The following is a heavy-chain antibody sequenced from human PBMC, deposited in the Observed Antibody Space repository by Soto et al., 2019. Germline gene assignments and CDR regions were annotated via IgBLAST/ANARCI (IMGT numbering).Heavy chain of an antibody. CDR3: PSSSWHYYYYVMDV. D-gene: IGHD6-13*01. CDR1: GLTISSYA. V-gene: IGHV3-23*01. CDR2: ISGSGGST. Sequence: PGGSLRLSCAASGLTISSYAMSWIRQAPGKGLEWVSAISGSGGSTYYADSVKGRFTISRDNSKNTLYLQMNSLRAEDTAVYYYPSSSWHYYYYVMDVWGQGTTVTVS. J-gene: IGHJ6*02.